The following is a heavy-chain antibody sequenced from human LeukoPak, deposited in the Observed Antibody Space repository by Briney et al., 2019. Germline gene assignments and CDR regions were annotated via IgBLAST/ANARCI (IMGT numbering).Heavy chain of an antibody. CDR2: IYYSGST. V-gene: IGHV4-59*01. Sequence: PSETLSLTCTVSGGSISSYYWSWIRQPPGKGLEWIGYIYYSGSTNYNPSLKSRVTISVDTSKNQFSLKLSSVTAADTAVYYCARDGHSGSYYDYWGQGTLVTVSS. CDR1: GGSISSYY. J-gene: IGHJ4*02. D-gene: IGHD1-26*01. CDR3: ARDGHSGSYYDY.